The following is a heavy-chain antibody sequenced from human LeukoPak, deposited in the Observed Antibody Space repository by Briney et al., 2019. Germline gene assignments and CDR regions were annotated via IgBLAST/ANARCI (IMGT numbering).Heavy chain of an antibody. CDR1: GYTFTGYY. Sequence: GASVKVSCRASGYTFTGYYMHWVRQAPGQGLEWMGWINPNSGGTNYAQKLQGRVTMTTDTSTSTVYMELRSLRSDDTAVYYCAREVGYYDILTGYYGWFDPWGQGTLVTVSS. CDR2: INPNSGGT. D-gene: IGHD3-9*01. CDR3: AREVGYYDILTGYYGWFDP. V-gene: IGHV1-2*02. J-gene: IGHJ5*02.